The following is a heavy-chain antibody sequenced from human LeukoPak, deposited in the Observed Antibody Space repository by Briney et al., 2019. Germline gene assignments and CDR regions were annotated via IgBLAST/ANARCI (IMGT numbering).Heavy chain of an antibody. D-gene: IGHD2-21*01. CDR3: ARDDSDNTFDT. J-gene: IGHJ3*02. V-gene: IGHV3-30-3*01. CDR2: ISYDGSKK. CDR1: GFDIRHYY. Sequence: GGSLRLSCVASGFDIRHYYMSWVRQAPGKGLEWVAAISYDGSKKYYGDSVQGRFTISRDNSKNTLYLQMNSLRAEDTSVYYCARDDSDNTFDTWGQGTMVTVSS.